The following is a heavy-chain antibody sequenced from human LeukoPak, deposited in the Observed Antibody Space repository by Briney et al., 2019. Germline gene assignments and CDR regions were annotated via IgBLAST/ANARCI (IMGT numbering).Heavy chain of an antibody. V-gene: IGHV3-30*04. Sequence: GGSLRLSCATSGFTFSSYAMQWVRQAPGEGLEWVVLISYDGINQYYADSEKGRFIISRDNSKNTLYLQLNSLRLEHTAVYYCTLTTFGVVYYFDYWGQGTLVTVSS. CDR2: ISYDGINQ. CDR3: TLTTFGVVYYFDY. CDR1: GFTFSSYA. J-gene: IGHJ4*02. D-gene: IGHD1/OR15-1a*01.